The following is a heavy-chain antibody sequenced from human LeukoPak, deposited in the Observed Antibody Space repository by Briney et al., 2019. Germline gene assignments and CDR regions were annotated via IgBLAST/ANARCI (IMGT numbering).Heavy chain of an antibody. CDR3: AREVYSYGYGYYYYMDV. J-gene: IGHJ6*03. V-gene: IGHV4-39*07. CDR1: GDSISSTNFF. Sequence: PSETLSLTCTVSGDSISSTNFFWGWIRQPPGKGREWIGNIHYSGSTYYNPSLKSRVTISVDTSKNQFSLKLSSVTAADTAVYYCAREVYSYGYGYYYYMDVWGKGTTVTVSS. CDR2: IHYSGST. D-gene: IGHD5-18*01.